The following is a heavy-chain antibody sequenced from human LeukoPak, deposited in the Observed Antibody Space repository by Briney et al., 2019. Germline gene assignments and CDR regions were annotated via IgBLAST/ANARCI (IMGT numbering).Heavy chain of an antibody. D-gene: IGHD4-17*01. CDR2: ISGSGGST. J-gene: IGHJ4*02. CDR3: AKGLIMGTIGDFDY. Sequence: PGGSLRLSCTASGFTFSSYAMSWVRQAPGKGLEWVSVISGSGGSTYYADSVKGRFTISRDNSKNTLYLQLNSLRAEDTAVYYCAKGLIMGTIGDFDYWGQGTLVTVSS. CDR1: GFTFSSYA. V-gene: IGHV3-23*01.